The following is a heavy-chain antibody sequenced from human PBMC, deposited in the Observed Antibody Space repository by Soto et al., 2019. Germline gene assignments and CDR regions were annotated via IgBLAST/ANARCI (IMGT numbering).Heavy chain of an antibody. V-gene: IGHV5-51*01. CDR2: IYPGDSDT. CDR3: ARLPTIFGVVNYYYYYMDV. Sequence: GESLKISCKGSGYSFTSYWIGWVRQMPGKGLEWMGIIYPGDSDTRYSPSFQGQVTISADKSISTAYLQWSSLKASDTAMYYCARLPTIFGVVNYYYYYMDVWGKGTTVTVSS. CDR1: GYSFTSYW. D-gene: IGHD3-3*01. J-gene: IGHJ6*03.